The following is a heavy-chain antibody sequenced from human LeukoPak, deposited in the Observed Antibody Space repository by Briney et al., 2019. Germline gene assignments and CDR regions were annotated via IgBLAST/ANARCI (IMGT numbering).Heavy chain of an antibody. CDR2: IRSKANSYAT. V-gene: IGHV3-73*01. Sequence: GGSLRLSCAASGFTFSGSAMRWVRQASGKGLEWVGRIRSKANSYATAYAASVKGRFTISRDNAKNTLYLQMNSLRAEDTAVYYCARELAGERRFDYWGQGTLVTVSS. CDR3: ARELAGERRFDY. CDR1: GFTFSGSA. J-gene: IGHJ4*02. D-gene: IGHD6-13*01.